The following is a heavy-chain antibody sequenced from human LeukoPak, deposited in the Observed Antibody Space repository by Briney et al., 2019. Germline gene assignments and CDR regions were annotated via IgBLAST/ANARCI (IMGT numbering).Heavy chain of an antibody. J-gene: IGHJ5*02. D-gene: IGHD6-19*01. CDR3: ARGGIAVAGENWFDP. CDR2: INPNSGNT. Sequence: ASVKVSCKASGYTFTGYYMHWVRQAPGQGLEWMGWINPNSGNTNYAQKLQGRVTMTTDTSTSTAYMELRSLRSDDTAVYYCARGGIAVAGENWFDPWXQGTLVTVSS. V-gene: IGHV1-18*04. CDR1: GYTFTGYY.